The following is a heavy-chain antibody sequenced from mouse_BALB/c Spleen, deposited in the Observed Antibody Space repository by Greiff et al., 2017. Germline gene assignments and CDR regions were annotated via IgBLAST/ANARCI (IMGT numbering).Heavy chain of an antibody. CDR2: ISDGGSYT. CDR3: ARDGGYFDY. J-gene: IGHJ2*01. Sequence: EVQGVESGGGLVKPGGSLKLSCAASGFTFSDYYMYWVRQTPEKRLEWVATISDGGSYTYYPDSVKGRFTISRDNAKNNLYLQMSSLKSEDTAMYYCARDGGYFDYWGQGTTLTVSS. CDR1: GFTFSDYY. V-gene: IGHV5-4*02.